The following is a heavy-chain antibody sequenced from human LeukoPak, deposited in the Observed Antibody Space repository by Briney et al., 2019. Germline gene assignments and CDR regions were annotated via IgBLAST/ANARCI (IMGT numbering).Heavy chain of an antibody. D-gene: IGHD2-15*01. CDR2: IIPIFGTA. V-gene: IGHV1-69*05. Sequence: GASVKVSCKASGGTFSSYAISWVRQAPGQGLEWMGGIIPIFGTANYAQKFQGRVTITTDESTSTAYMELSSLRSEDTAVYYCARGGGGRCPPCLDYWGQGTLVTVSS. CDR3: ARGGGGRCPPCLDY. J-gene: IGHJ4*02. CDR1: GGTFSSYA.